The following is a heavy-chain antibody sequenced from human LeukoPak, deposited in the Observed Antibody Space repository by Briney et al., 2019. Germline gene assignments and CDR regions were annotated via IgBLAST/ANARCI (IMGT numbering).Heavy chain of an antibody. J-gene: IGHJ4*02. CDR1: GYRFTSYG. CDR3: ARGGVLRFLEHLDY. V-gene: IGHV1-46*01. CDR2: INPSGGST. D-gene: IGHD3-3*01. Sequence: ASVKVSCKTSGYRFTSYGISWVRQAPGQGLEWMGIINPSGGSTTYAQKFQGRVTMTRDTSTSTVYMELSSLRSEDTAVYYCARGGVLRFLEHLDYWGQGTLVTVSS.